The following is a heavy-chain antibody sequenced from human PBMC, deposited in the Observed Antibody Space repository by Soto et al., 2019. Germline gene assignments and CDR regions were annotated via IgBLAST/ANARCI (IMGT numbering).Heavy chain of an antibody. CDR3: ARAAPGASQGSPLDY. Sequence: GEALKISCKAAGYNFTSAWIGWGRQRPGKGREWTVFITPSYAETKYSTFLHAADIITGATPISLACLRWRKLTVYYSGMYYCARAAPGASQGSPLDYWGQGTLVTVSS. D-gene: IGHD3-10*01. V-gene: IGHV5-51*04. CDR1: GYNFTSAW. CDR2: ITPSYAET. J-gene: IGHJ4*02.